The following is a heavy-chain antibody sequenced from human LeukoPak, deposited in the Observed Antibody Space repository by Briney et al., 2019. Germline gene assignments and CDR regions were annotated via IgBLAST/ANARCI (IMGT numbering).Heavy chain of an antibody. V-gene: IGHV3-53*01. CDR3: ARDHSGYLTYYFDY. J-gene: IGHJ4*02. CDR1: GFTVSSNY. CDR2: IYSGGST. D-gene: IGHD3-22*01. Sequence: GGSLRLSCAASGFTVSSNYMSWVRRAPGKGLEWVSVIYSGGSTYYADSVKGRFTISRDNSKNTLYLQMNSLRAEDTAVYYCARDHSGYLTYYFDYWGQGTPVTVSS.